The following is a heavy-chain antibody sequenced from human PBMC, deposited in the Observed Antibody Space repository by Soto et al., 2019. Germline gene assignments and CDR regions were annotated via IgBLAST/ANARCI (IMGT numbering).Heavy chain of an antibody. CDR3: TPYKGAMVSRLSY. Sequence: GGSLRLSCAASGFTCSNAWMNWVRQAPGKGLEWVGRIKSKTDGGTTDYAAPVKGRFTISRDDSKNTLYLQMNSLKTEDTAVYYCTPYKGAMVSRLSYWGQGTLVTVSS. V-gene: IGHV3-15*07. CDR1: GFTCSNAW. CDR2: IKSKTDGGTT. J-gene: IGHJ4*02. D-gene: IGHD5-18*01.